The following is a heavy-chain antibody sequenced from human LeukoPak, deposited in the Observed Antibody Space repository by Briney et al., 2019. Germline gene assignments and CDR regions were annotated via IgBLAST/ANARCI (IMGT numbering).Heavy chain of an antibody. V-gene: IGHV1-69*05. CDR2: IIPIFGTA. D-gene: IGHD3-10*01. CDR3: ARETGEPFHFDY. J-gene: IGHJ4*02. Sequence: ASVKVSCKASGYTFTGYYMHWVRQAPGRGLEWMGRIIPIFGTANYAQKFQGRVTITTDESTSTAYMELSSLRSEDTAVYYCARETGEPFHFDYWGQGTLVTVSS. CDR1: GYTFTGYY.